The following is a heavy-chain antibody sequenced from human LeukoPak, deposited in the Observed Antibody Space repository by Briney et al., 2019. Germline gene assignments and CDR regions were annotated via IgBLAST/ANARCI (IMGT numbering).Heavy chain of an antibody. J-gene: IGHJ3*02. D-gene: IGHD6-13*01. V-gene: IGHV1-24*01. CDR1: GYTLTELS. CDR2: FDPEDGET. Sequence: ASVKVSCKVSGYTLTELSMHWVRQAPGKGLEWMGGFDPEDGETIYAQRFQGRVTMTEDTSTDTAYMELSSLRSEDTAVYYCATPIAAPGTDAFDIWGQGTMVTVFS. CDR3: ATPIAAPGTDAFDI.